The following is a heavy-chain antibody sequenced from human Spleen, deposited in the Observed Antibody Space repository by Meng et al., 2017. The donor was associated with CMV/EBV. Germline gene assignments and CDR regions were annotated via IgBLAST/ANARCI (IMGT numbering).Heavy chain of an antibody. V-gene: IGHV1-18*04. CDR3: ARDVDYYDYSMDV. CDR2: ISGYNGDT. Sequence: ASVKVSCKTSGYTFTSYYMHWVRQAPGQGLEWMGWISGYNGDTKYSQKVQGRVTMTTDTSTRTAYMELRSLRSDDTAVYYCARDVDYYDYSMDVWGQGTTVTVSS. D-gene: IGHD2-21*01. J-gene: IGHJ6*02. CDR1: GYTFTSYY.